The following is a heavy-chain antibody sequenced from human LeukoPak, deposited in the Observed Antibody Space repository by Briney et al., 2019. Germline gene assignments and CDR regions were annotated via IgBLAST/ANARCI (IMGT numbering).Heavy chain of an antibody. CDR2: ISFDGTNE. V-gene: IGHV3-30-3*01. Sequence: QPGGSLRLSCTASGFTFSSFAMHYVRQAPGKGLEWVAVISFDGTNEFHADSVKGRFTISRDHSKNTVYLQMNSLRLEDSAMYYCARAYGDSSPFDYWGQGTLVTVSS. D-gene: IGHD4-17*01. CDR3: ARAYGDSSPFDY. J-gene: IGHJ4*02. CDR1: GFTFSSFA.